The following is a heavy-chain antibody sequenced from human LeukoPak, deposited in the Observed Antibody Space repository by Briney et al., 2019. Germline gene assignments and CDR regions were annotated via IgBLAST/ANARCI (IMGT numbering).Heavy chain of an antibody. CDR3: ARDSTADLDY. Sequence: GGSLRLSCAASGFTFSSYWMHWVRQAPGKGLVWVSRINSDGSSTSYADSVRGRFTISRDNAKESLYLQMNSLRADDTALYYCARDSTADLDYWGQGTLVTVSS. V-gene: IGHV3-74*01. CDR2: INSDGSST. D-gene: IGHD6-19*01. J-gene: IGHJ4*02. CDR1: GFTFSSYW.